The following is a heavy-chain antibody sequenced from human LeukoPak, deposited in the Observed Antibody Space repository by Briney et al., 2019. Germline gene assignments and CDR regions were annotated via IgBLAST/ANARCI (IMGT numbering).Heavy chain of an antibody. D-gene: IGHD3-16*01. CDR3: ARGFNGGPWYLDL. Sequence: GGSLRLSCAASGFTFSTYWMSWVRQAPGKGLEWVASIKQAGSEKYYVDSVKGRFTISRDNAKNSLYLQMNSLRAEDTAVYYCARGFNGGPWYLDLWGRGTLVTVSS. CDR2: IKQAGSEK. J-gene: IGHJ2*01. CDR1: GFTFSTYW. V-gene: IGHV3-7*05.